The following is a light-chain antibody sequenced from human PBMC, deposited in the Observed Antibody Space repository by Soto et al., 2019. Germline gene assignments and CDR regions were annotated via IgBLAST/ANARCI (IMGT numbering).Light chain of an antibody. CDR2: EVS. CDR1: CSDVGAYDY. V-gene: IGLV2-14*01. Sequence: QSVLTQPASVSGSPGQSITISCTGTCSDVGAYDYVSWYQQNPGKAPKLIISEVSDRPSGVSNRFSGSKSGNTASLTISGLQAEDEADYFCSSYTTTNTLWVFGGGTKVTVL. CDR3: SSYTTTNTLWV. J-gene: IGLJ3*02.